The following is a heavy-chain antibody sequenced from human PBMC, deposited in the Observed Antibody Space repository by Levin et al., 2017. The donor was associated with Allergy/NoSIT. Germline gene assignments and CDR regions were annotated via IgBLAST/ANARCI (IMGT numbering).Heavy chain of an antibody. V-gene: IGHV4-59*08. Sequence: GSLRLSCTVSGGSINNYYWNWIRQPPGKGLEWIGSIYYGGSTNYNPFLKSRVIISVDTSKNQVSLKLSSVTAADTAVYYCARSFRYCSGGSCYPIPDYWGQGTLVTVSS. J-gene: IGHJ4*02. D-gene: IGHD2-15*01. CDR1: GGSINNYY. CDR2: IYYGGST. CDR3: ARSFRYCSGGSCYPIPDY.